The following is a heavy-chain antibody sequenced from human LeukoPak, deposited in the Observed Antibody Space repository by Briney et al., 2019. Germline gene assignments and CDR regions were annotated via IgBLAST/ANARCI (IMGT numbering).Heavy chain of an antibody. V-gene: IGHV3-53*01. CDR3: AKGGSSSPFDP. CDR2: IYSGGST. Sequence: PGGSLRLSCAASGFTVSSNYKSWVRQAPGKGLEWVSVIYSGGSTYYADSVKGRFTISRDNSKNTLYLQMNSLRAEDTAVYYCAKGGSSSPFDPWGQGTLVTVSS. D-gene: IGHD6-6*01. J-gene: IGHJ5*02. CDR1: GFTVSSNY.